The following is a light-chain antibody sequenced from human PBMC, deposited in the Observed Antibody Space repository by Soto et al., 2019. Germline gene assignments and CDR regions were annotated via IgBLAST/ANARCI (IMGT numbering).Light chain of an antibody. V-gene: IGKV1-5*01. CDR1: ESISSW. Sequence: GDRVTITCRASESISSWLAWYQQKPEKAPKRLIYCASSLESGVPSRFIGSRSGTEFTLTISSLQPDDFATYYCQQYNSQGTFGQGTKVDI. CDR3: QQYNSQGT. J-gene: IGKJ1*01. CDR2: CAS.